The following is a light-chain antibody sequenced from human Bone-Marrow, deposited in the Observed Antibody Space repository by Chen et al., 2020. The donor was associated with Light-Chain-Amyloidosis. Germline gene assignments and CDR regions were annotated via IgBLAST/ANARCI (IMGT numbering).Light chain of an antibody. CDR1: NLGNKY. Sequence: LTQPPSLSVSPGQTGNITCSGDNLGNKYVCWYQQKPGQSPVVVLYHDNKRPSGIPERFSGSNSGNTATLTISGAQPMDEADYYCQVWDIRAAIFGGGTKLTVL. CDR2: HDN. V-gene: IGLV3-1*01. CDR3: QVWDIRAAI. J-gene: IGLJ2*01.